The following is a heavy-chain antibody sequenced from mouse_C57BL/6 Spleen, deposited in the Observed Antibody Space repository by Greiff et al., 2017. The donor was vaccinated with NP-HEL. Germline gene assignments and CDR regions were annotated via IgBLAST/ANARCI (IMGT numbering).Heavy chain of an antibody. CDR2: ISPGSGST. Sequence: QVQLQQPGAELVKPGASVKMSCKASGYTFTSYWITWVKQRPGQGLEWIGDISPGSGSTNYNEKFTSKATLTVDTSSSTAYMQLRSLTSEDSAVYYCARGGLRRGLFDYWGQGTTLTVSS. CDR1: GYTFTSYW. J-gene: IGHJ2*01. V-gene: IGHV1-55*01. CDR3: ARGGLRRGLFDY. D-gene: IGHD2-4*01.